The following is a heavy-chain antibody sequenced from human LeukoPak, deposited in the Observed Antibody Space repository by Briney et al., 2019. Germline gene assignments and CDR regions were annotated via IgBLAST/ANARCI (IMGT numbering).Heavy chain of an antibody. J-gene: IGHJ4*02. V-gene: IGHV3-7*01. Sequence: PGGSLRLSCAASGFTFSSYWMSWVRQAPGKGLEWVANIKQDGSEKYYVDSVKGRFTISRDNAKNSLYLQMNSLRAEDTAVYYCARDYYDSSGYYPDHGGLDYWGQGTLVTVSS. D-gene: IGHD3-22*01. CDR3: ARDYYDSSGYYPDHGGLDY. CDR2: IKQDGSEK. CDR1: GFTFSSYW.